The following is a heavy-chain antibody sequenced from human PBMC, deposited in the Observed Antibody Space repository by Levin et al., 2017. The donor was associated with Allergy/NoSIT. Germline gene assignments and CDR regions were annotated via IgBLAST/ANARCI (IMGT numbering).Heavy chain of an antibody. CDR2: ISYDGSNK. V-gene: IGHV3-30*18. Sequence: GESLKISCAASGFTFSSYGMHWVRQAPGKGLEWVAVISYDGSNKYYADSVKGRFTISRDNSKNTLYLQMNSLRAEDTAVYYCAKDDGYSSSWYSGDLDYWGQGTLVTVSS. CDR3: AKDDGYSSSWYSGDLDY. CDR1: GFTFSSYG. D-gene: IGHD6-13*01. J-gene: IGHJ4*02.